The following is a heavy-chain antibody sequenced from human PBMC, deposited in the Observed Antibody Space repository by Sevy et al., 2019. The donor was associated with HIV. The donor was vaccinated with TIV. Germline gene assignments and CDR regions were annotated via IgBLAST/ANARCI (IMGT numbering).Heavy chain of an antibody. CDR1: GFTFSSYA. J-gene: IGHJ6*02. Sequence: GGSLRLSCAASGFTFSSYAMSWVRQAPGKGLEWVSAISGSGGSTYYADSVKGRFTISRDNSKNTLYLQMNSLRAEDTAVYYCAKAPVVGAASLYYGMDVWGQGTTVTVSS. D-gene: IGHD2-15*01. CDR2: ISGSGGST. V-gene: IGHV3-23*01. CDR3: AKAPVVGAASLYYGMDV.